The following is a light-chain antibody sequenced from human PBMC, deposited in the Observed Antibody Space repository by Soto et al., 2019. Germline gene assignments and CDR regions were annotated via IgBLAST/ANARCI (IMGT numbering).Light chain of an antibody. CDR2: GNS. Sequence: QSVLTQPPSVSGAPGQRVTISCTGSSSNIGAGYDVHWYQQLPGTAPKLLIYGNSNRPSGVPDRFPGSKSGTSASLAITGLQAEDEADYYCQSYDSSLSGVFGTGTKVTVL. CDR3: QSYDSSLSGV. V-gene: IGLV1-40*01. CDR1: SSNIGAGYD. J-gene: IGLJ1*01.